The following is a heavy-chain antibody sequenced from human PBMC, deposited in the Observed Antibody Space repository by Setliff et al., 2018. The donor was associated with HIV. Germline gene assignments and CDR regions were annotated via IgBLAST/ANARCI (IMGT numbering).Heavy chain of an antibody. CDR1: GGTFSSYA. CDR3: ARDSRDIVVVIAPEPEPYYYYGMDV. CDR2: IIPIFSTP. Sequence: SVKVSCKASGGTFSSYAISWVRQAPGQGLEWMGGIIPIFSTPNYAQKFKGRLTITADESTSTVYMELSSLRSEDTAVYYCARDSRDIVVVIAPEPEPYYYYGMDVWGEGTTVTVSS. J-gene: IGHJ6*04. D-gene: IGHD2-15*01. V-gene: IGHV1-69*13.